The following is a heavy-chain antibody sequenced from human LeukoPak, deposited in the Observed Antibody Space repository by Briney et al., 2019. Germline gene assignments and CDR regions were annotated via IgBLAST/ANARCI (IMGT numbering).Heavy chain of an antibody. V-gene: IGHV3-23*01. Sequence: GGSLRLSCAASGFTFSSYAMNWVRQAPGKGLEWVSAISGSVVTAYYADSVQGRFTISRDNSKNALYLQMNSLRAEDTAVYYCAKEGDTSVGNYFDYWGQGTLVTVSS. CDR2: ISGSVVTA. D-gene: IGHD3-22*01. CDR1: GFTFSSYA. J-gene: IGHJ4*02. CDR3: AKEGDTSVGNYFDY.